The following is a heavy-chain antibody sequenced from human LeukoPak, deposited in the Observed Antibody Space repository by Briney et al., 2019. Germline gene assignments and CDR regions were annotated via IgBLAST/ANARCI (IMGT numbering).Heavy chain of an antibody. CDR1: GFTFSSYA. J-gene: IGHJ4*02. Sequence: GGSLRLSCAASGFTFSSYAMSWVRQAPGKGLEWVSAISGSGGSTYHADSVKGRFTISRDNSKNTLYLQMNSLRAEDTAVYYCAKTGDIVVVPAAMDFDYWGQGTLVTVSS. CDR2: ISGSGGST. D-gene: IGHD2-2*01. CDR3: AKTGDIVVVPAAMDFDY. V-gene: IGHV3-23*01.